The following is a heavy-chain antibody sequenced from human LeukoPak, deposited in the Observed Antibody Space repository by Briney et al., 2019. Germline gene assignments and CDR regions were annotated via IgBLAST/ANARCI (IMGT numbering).Heavy chain of an antibody. CDR3: ARAPPIGATYSFDY. Sequence: GGSLRLSCAPSRFTFSFHYMGWVRQAPGKGLEWVGRSRNKANSYTTEYAPSVKGRFTISRDDTKNSLLLQMNSLETEDTAVDDCARAPPIGATYSFDYWGQGTLVTVSS. D-gene: IGHD4/OR15-4a*01. CDR2: SRNKANSYTT. V-gene: IGHV3-72*01. CDR1: RFTFSFHY. J-gene: IGHJ4*02.